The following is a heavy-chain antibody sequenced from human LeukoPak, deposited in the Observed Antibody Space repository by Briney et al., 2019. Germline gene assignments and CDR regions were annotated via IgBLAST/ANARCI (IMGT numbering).Heavy chain of an antibody. D-gene: IGHD6-13*01. Sequence: GGSLRLSCAASGFTFSSYGMHWVRQAPGQRLEWMGWINAGNGNTKYSQKFQGRVTITRDTSASTAYMELSSLRSEDTAVYYCASPIAAAGTNYYYYYGMDVWGQGTTVTVSS. CDR1: GFTFSSYG. J-gene: IGHJ6*02. CDR2: INAGNGNT. CDR3: ASPIAAAGTNYYYYYGMDV. V-gene: IGHV1-3*01.